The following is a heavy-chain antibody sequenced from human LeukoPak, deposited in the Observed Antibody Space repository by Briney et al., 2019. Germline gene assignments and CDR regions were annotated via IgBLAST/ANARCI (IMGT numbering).Heavy chain of an antibody. V-gene: IGHV3-23*01. CDR1: GFTFSSSA. Sequence: GGSLRLSCAASGFTFSSSAMSWVRQAPGKGLEWVSSISGSGSGGSTYYADSVKGRFTISRDNSKNTLYLQMTSLRPEDTAVYYCAKDKHEGTYRSSWTFDFDQWGQGTLVTVSS. D-gene: IGHD6-13*01. CDR3: AKDKHEGTYRSSWTFDFDQ. CDR2: ISGSGSGGST. J-gene: IGHJ4*02.